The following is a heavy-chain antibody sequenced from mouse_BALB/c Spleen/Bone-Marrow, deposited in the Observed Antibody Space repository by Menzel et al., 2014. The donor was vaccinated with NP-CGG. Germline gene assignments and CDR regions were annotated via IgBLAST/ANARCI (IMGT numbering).Heavy chain of an antibody. J-gene: IGHJ3*01. D-gene: IGHD2-10*02. CDR1: GSNIKDTY. Sequence: EVKLMESGAELVKPGASVKLSCTASGSNIKDTYMHWVKQRPEQGLEWIGRIDPANGNTKYDPKFQGKATITADTSSNTAYSQVSSLTSEDTAVYYCAGSGGYGNYLAWFAYWGQGTLVTVSA. CDR3: AGSGGYGNYLAWFAY. CDR2: IDPANGNT. V-gene: IGHV14-3*02.